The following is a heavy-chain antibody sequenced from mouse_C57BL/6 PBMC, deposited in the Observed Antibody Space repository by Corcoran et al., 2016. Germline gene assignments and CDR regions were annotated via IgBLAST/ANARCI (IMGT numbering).Heavy chain of an antibody. CDR3: ERPPIYYYGSDWYFDV. CDR1: GYTFTDYY. D-gene: IGHD1-1*01. V-gene: IGHV1-19*01. Sequence: EVQLQQSGPVLVKPGASVKMSCKASGYTFTDYYMNWVKQSHGKSLEWIGVINPYNGGTSYNQKFKGKATLTVDKSSSTAYMELNSLTSEDSAVYYCERPPIYYYGSDWYFDVLGTGTTVTVSS. J-gene: IGHJ1*03. CDR2: INPYNGGT.